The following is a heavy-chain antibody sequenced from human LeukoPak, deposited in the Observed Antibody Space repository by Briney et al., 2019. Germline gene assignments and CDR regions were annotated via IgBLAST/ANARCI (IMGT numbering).Heavy chain of an antibody. Sequence: GGSLKLSCAASGFTFSGSAMHWVRQASGKGLEWVGRIRSKANSYATAYAASVKGRFTISRDDSKSIAYLQMNSLKTEDTAVYYCTGYYDSSGYSSFWGQGTLVTVSS. J-gene: IGHJ4*02. V-gene: IGHV3-73*01. CDR3: TGYYDSSGYSSF. D-gene: IGHD3-22*01. CDR2: IRSKANSYAT. CDR1: GFTFSGSA.